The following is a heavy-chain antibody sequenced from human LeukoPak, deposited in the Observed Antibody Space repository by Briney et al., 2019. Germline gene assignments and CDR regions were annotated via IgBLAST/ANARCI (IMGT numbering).Heavy chain of an antibody. CDR3: TTSVRGVTNYMDV. V-gene: IGHV3-11*01. CDR2: ISSGGSLT. D-gene: IGHD3-10*01. Sequence: GGSLRLSCAASGFTFSDYYMSWIRQAPGKGLEWVAYISSGGSLTYYLDSVKGRFTISRDNAENSLYLQLNSLKTEDTAVYYCTTSVRGVTNYMDVWGKGTTVTVSS. CDR1: GFTFSDYY. J-gene: IGHJ6*03.